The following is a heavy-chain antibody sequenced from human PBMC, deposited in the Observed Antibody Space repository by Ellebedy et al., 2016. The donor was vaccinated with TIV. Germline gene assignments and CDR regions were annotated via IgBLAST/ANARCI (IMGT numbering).Heavy chain of an antibody. V-gene: IGHV5-51*01. D-gene: IGHD2-2*01. CDR2: IHPDDSDT. CDR3: ARHGHCSINSCSRFYYMDV. J-gene: IGHJ6*03. Sequence: KVSXKGSRYSFTTYWIGWVRQMPGKGLEWMGIIHPDDSDTRYSPSFQGQVTISVDKSISTAYLQWSSLKASDTAIYYCARHGHCSINSCSRFYYMDVWGEGTTVTVSS. CDR1: RYSFTTYW.